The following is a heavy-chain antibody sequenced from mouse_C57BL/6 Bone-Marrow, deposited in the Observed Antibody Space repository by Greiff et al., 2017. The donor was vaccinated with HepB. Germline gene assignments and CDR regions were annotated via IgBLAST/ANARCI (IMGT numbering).Heavy chain of an antibody. CDR3: AREGYYGHWDYFDY. V-gene: IGHV1-61*01. D-gene: IGHD2-1*01. J-gene: IGHJ2*01. CDR2: IDPSDSET. CDR1: GYTFTSYW. Sequence: QVQLQQPGAELVRPGSSVKLSCKASGYTFTSYWMDWVKQRPGQGLEWIGNIDPSDSETHYNQKFKDKATLTVDKSSSTAYMQLCSLTSEDSAVYYYAREGYYGHWDYFDYWGQGTTLTVSA.